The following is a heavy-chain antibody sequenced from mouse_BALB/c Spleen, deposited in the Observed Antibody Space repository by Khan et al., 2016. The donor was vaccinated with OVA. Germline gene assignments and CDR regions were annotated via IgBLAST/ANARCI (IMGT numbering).Heavy chain of an antibody. CDR1: GYTFTDYY. CDR2: ISPGSGDT. V-gene: IGHV1-77*01. D-gene: IGHD2-1*01. J-gene: IGHJ3*01. Sequence: QVQLQQPGAELARPGASVKLSCKASGYTFTDYYINWVKQRTGQGLEWIGEISPGSGDTYYNERFKGKATLTADKSSSTACRQRSSLTSEASAVYFGARRNDVVYTFAYWGQGTLVTVSA. CDR3: ARRNDVVYTFAY.